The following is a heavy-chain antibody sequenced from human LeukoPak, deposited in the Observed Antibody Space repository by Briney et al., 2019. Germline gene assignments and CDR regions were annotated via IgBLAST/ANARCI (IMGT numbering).Heavy chain of an antibody. CDR3: VAYYYDSSGYYDFDY. CDR1: GLTFSNYW. D-gene: IGHD3-22*01. CDR2: IYSDGTST. J-gene: IGHJ4*02. Sequence: GGSLRLSCAASGLTFSNYWMHWVRQAPGKGLVWVSRIYSDGTSTSYADSVKGRFTISRDNSKNTLYLQMSSLRAEDTAVYYCVAYYYDSSGYYDFDYWGQGTLVTVSS. V-gene: IGHV3-74*01.